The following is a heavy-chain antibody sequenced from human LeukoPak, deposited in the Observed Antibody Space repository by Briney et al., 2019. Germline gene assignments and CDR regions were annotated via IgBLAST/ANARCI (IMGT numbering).Heavy chain of an antibody. CDR2: IFFTGTT. Sequence: PSETLSLTCTLSGGSISNYYWSRIRQPPGGGLEWIGYIFFTGTTKYNSSLQSRVTMSIDTTWNHFSLKLTSVTAADTAVYYCARAPPGATYYYGMDVWGQGTTVTVSS. V-gene: IGHV4-59*12. CDR3: ARAPPGATYYYGMDV. D-gene: IGHD1-26*01. J-gene: IGHJ6*02. CDR1: GGSISNYY.